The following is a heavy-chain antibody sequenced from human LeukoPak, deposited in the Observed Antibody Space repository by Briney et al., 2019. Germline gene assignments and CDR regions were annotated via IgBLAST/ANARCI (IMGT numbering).Heavy chain of an antibody. CDR3: ARDGTPYNWFDP. CDR2: ISGYNGHT. J-gene: IGHJ5*02. Sequence: ASVKVSCKASGYTFISYGISWVRQAPGQGLEWMGWISGYNGHTNYAQKFQGRVTITTDTSTSTAYMELRSLRSDDTAVYYCARDGTPYNWFDPWGQGTLVTVSS. CDR1: GYTFISYG. D-gene: IGHD1-26*01. V-gene: IGHV1-18*01.